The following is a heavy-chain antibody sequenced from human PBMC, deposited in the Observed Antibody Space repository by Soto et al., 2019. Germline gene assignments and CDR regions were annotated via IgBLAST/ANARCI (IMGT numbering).Heavy chain of an antibody. V-gene: IGHV1-46*01. J-gene: IGHJ6*02. CDR3: ASGSVGATPLYYYAMDV. CDR2: INPSGSST. Sequence: GASVKVSCKASEYTFTSYYMHWVRQAPGQGLEWMGIINPSGSSTSYAQNFQGRVTMTRDTSTSTVYMELSSLRSEDTADYYCASGSVGATPLYYYAMDVWGQGTTVTVSS. CDR1: EYTFTSYY. D-gene: IGHD1-26*01.